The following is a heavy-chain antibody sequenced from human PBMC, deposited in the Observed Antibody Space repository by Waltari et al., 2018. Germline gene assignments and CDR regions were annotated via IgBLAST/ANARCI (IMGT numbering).Heavy chain of an antibody. J-gene: IGHJ4*02. V-gene: IGHV3-11*04. CDR2: ISTSGSTI. CDR1: GFTFSDNH. CDR3: ARVVAGMVYSFDY. Sequence: QVQLVESGGGLVKPGGSLRLSRAASGFTFSDNHLSWIAQAPWKWLEWVSYISTSGSTIYYADSVKGRFTISRDNAKNSLYLQMNSLRAEDTAVYYCARVVAGMVYSFDYWGQGTLVTVSS. D-gene: IGHD6-19*01.